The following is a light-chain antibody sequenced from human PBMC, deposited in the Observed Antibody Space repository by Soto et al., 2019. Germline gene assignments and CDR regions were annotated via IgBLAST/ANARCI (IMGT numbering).Light chain of an antibody. J-gene: IGLJ1*01. CDR2: DKN. CDR1: SSNIGNNF. V-gene: IGLV1-51*01. CDR3: GSWDSSLTYV. Sequence: QSLLTRPPSVSAAPGQKVTISCSGSSSNIGNNFVTWCQQLRGTAPKLLIYDKNKRPSGIPDRFSASQSGTSATLGITGLQTGDEAVYYCGSWDSSLTYVFGTGTKVTVL.